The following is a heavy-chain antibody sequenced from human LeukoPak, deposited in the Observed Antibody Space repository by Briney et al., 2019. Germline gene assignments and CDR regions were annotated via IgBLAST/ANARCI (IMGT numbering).Heavy chain of an antibody. Sequence: SETLSLTCTVSGYSISSGYYWGWIRQPPGKGLEWIGSIYHSGSTYYNPSLKSRVTISVDTSKNQFSLKLSSVTAADTAVYYCARAVGCSSTSCYRRGLWFDPWGQGTLVTVSS. CDR3: ARAVGCSSTSCYRRGLWFDP. V-gene: IGHV4-38-2*02. CDR1: GYSISSGYY. D-gene: IGHD2-2*01. J-gene: IGHJ5*02. CDR2: IYHSGST.